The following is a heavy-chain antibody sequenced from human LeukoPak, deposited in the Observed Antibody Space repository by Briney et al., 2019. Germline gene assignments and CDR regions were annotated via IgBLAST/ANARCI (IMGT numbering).Heavy chain of an antibody. CDR3: ARCAVAAAGDY. CDR2: IKPDGSGK. CDR1: GLTFSSYW. Sequence: HTGGSLRLSCAASGLTFSSYWMSWVRQVPGKGPEWVANIKPDGSGKYYVDSVKGRFTISRDNAENSLFLHMNSLRAEDTAVYYCARCAVAAAGDYWGRGTLVTVSS. V-gene: IGHV3-7*01. J-gene: IGHJ4*02. D-gene: IGHD6-13*01.